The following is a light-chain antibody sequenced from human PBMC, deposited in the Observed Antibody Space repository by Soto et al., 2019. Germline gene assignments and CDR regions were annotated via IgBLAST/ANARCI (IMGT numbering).Light chain of an antibody. CDR1: QSVSSTY. V-gene: IGKV3-20*01. J-gene: IGKJ1*01. CDR2: GAS. CDR3: QQYGSSPPWT. Sequence: EIVLTQSPGTLSLSPGERATLSCRASQSVSSTYLAWYQQNPGQPPRLLMYGASRRATGIPDRFSGSGSGTIFIPTISSLEPEYFPIFYFQQYGSSPPWTFGPGTKGKIK.